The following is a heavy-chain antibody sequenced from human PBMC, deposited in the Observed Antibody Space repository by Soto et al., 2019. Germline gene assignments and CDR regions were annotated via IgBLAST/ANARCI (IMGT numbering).Heavy chain of an antibody. Sequence: QVHLVQSGAEVKKPGASVKVSCKGSGYAFTTYGITWVRQAPGQGLEWMGWISAHNGNTNYAQKFQGRVTVTRDTSPSPAYMELRSLRSDDTAVYYCARGRYGDYWGQGALVTVSS. CDR1: GYAFTTYG. V-gene: IGHV1-18*01. CDR3: ARGRYGDY. D-gene: IGHD1-1*01. J-gene: IGHJ4*02. CDR2: ISAHNGNT.